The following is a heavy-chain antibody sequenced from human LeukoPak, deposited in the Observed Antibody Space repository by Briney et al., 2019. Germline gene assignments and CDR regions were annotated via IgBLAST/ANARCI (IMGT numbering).Heavy chain of an antibody. CDR3: ARPRNPYYYDSSGLTDFDY. D-gene: IGHD3-22*01. CDR1: GFMFDDYG. V-gene: IGHV3-20*04. Sequence: RSGGSLRLSCGASGFMFDDYGMSWVRQAPGKGLEWVSGIFWHGGITAYADSVKGRFTISRDNAKNSLYLQMNSLRPEDTALYYCARPRNPYYYDSSGLTDFDYWGQGTLVTVSS. CDR2: IFWHGGIT. J-gene: IGHJ4*02.